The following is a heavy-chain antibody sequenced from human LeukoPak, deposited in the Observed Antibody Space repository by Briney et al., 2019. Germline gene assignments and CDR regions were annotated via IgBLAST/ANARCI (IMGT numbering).Heavy chain of an antibody. Sequence: GGSLRLSCAASGFTFSSYGMHWVRQAPGKGLEWVAVISYDGSNKYYADSVKGRFTISRDNSKNTLYLQMNSLRAEDTAVYYCAKDPATAMVMAIVATIGGAVDYWGQGTLVTVSS. D-gene: IGHD5-12*01. CDR2: ISYDGSNK. J-gene: IGHJ4*02. CDR3: AKDPATAMVMAIVATIGGAVDY. V-gene: IGHV3-30*18. CDR1: GFTFSSYG.